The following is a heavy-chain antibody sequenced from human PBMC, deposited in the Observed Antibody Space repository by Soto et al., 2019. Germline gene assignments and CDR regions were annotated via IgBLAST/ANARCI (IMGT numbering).Heavy chain of an antibody. CDR1: GGSISSSSYY. J-gene: IGHJ3*02. CDR3: ARGDSGWYWGAFDI. V-gene: IGHV4-39*01. D-gene: IGHD6-19*01. CDR2: IYYSGST. Sequence: QLQLQESGPGLVKPSETLSLTCTVSGGSISSSSYYWGWIRQPPGKGLEWIGSIYYSGSTYYNPSLKSRVTISVDTSKNQFSLKLSSVTAADTAVHYCARGDSGWYWGAFDIWGQGTMVTVSS.